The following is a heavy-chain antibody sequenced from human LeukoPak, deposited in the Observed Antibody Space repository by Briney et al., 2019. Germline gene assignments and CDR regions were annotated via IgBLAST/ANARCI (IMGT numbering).Heavy chain of an antibody. CDR3: AREGYCSSTSCWGYAFDI. CDR2: INPNSGGT. V-gene: IGHV1-2*02. D-gene: IGHD2-2*01. J-gene: IGHJ3*02. Sequence: ASVKVSCKASGGTFRSYAITWVRQAPGQGLEWMGGINPNSGGTNYAQKFQGRVTMTRDTSISTAYMELSRLRSDDTAVYYCAREGYCSSTSCWGYAFDIWGQGTMVTVSS. CDR1: GGTFRSYA.